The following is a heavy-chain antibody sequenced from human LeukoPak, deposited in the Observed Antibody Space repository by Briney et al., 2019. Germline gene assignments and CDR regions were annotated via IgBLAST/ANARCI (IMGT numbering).Heavy chain of an antibody. D-gene: IGHD1-26*01. CDR2: IYSGGPT. Sequence: GGSLRLSCAASGFTVSLYYMTWVRQAPGKGLGWVSVIYSGGPTYYADSVKGRFTISRDNSKNTVYLQMNSLRGEDTAVYYCVKDSPPRYSGSPPAYWGQGTLVTVSS. J-gene: IGHJ4*02. CDR1: GFTVSLYY. CDR3: VKDSPPRYSGSPPAY. V-gene: IGHV3-53*01.